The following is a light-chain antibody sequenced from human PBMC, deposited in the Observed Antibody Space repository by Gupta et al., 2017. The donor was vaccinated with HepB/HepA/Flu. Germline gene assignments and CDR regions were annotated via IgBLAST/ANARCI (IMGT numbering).Light chain of an antibody. J-gene: IGKJ4*01. CDR2: GAS. Sequence: EIVMTQSPATLSVSPGERATLSCRASQSVSSNLAWYQQKPGQAPRLLIYGASNRATGIPARFSGSGSGTEFTLTISRLQSEDFAVYYWQQYNNWLTFGGGTKVEIK. CDR3: QQYNNWLT. CDR1: QSVSSN. V-gene: IGKV3-15*01.